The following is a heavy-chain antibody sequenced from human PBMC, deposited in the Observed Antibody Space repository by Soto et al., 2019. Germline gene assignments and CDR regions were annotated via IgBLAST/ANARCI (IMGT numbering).Heavy chain of an antibody. D-gene: IGHD3-9*01. CDR1: GYTFTSYY. V-gene: IGHV1-46*03. CDR2: INLSGGST. CDR3: ARQDYDILTGYRPNWFDP. Sequence: GASVKVSCKASGYTFTSYYMHWVRQAPGQGLEWMGIINLSGGSTSYAQKFQGRVTMTRDTSTSTVYMELSSLRSEDTAVYYCARQDYDILTGYRPNWFDPWGQGTLVTVSS. J-gene: IGHJ5*02.